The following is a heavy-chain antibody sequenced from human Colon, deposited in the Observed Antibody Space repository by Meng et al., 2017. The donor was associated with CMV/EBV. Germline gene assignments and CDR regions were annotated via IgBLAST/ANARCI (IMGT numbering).Heavy chain of an antibody. CDR2: IKEDGSEK. Sequence: GESLEISCDASGFTFTNNWMAWVRQAPGKGLRGVAKIKEDGSEKYYLDSVNGRFTISRDNAKYSLYLQMNTPRVDDTCVYYCARVLGHGWYDPWGQGTQVTVSS. D-gene: IGHD3-16*01. CDR3: ARVLGHGWYDP. CDR1: GFTFTNNW. J-gene: IGHJ5*02. V-gene: IGHV3-7*01.